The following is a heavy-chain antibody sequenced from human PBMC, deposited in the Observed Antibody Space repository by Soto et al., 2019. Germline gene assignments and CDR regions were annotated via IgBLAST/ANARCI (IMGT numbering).Heavy chain of an antibody. J-gene: IGHJ6*03. Sequence: QVQLVQSGAELKKPRSSVKVSCKASGDTFSRHTISWVRQAPGQGLEWMGRIIPILGIANYAQKFQGRVTITADKSTSTAYMDLSSLRSEDTAVYYCARVAEMGTVTQGYYYYMDVWGKGTTLIVSS. CDR3: ARVAEMGTVTQGYYYYMDV. CDR2: IIPILGIA. CDR1: GDTFSRHT. V-gene: IGHV1-69*02. D-gene: IGHD4-17*01.